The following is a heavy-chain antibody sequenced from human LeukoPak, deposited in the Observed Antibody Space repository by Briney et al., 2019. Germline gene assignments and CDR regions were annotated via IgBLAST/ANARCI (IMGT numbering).Heavy chain of an antibody. J-gene: IGHJ4*02. CDR3: ARERTLTSCYDY. CDR2: INPNSGGT. CDR1: GYSFNTDY. Sequence: ASVKVSCKASGYSFNTDYMHWVRQAPGQGLEWMGWINPNSGGTNYAQKFQGRVTMTRDTSISTAYMELSRLRSDDTAVYYCARERTLTSCYDYWGQGTLVTVSS. D-gene: IGHD2-15*01. V-gene: IGHV1-2*02.